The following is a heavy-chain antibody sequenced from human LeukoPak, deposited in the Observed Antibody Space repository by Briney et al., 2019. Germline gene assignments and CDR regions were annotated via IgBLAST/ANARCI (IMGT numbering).Heavy chain of an antibody. J-gene: IGHJ4*02. CDR1: GFTFSTYA. V-gene: IGHV3-23*01. Sequence: GGSLRLSCAASGFTFSTYAMTWVRQAPGKGLEWVSAISASDDSTHYADSVKGRFTISRDNSKNTLYLQMNSLRAEDTAVYYCARGRFALGYCSGGSCYSHFDYWGQGTLVTVSS. D-gene: IGHD2-15*01. CDR3: ARGRFALGYCSGGSCYSHFDY. CDR2: ISASDDST.